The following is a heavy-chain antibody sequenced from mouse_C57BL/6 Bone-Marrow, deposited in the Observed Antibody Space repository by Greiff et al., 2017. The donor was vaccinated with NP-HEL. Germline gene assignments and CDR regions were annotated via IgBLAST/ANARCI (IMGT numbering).Heavy chain of an antibody. Sequence: QVQLQQPGAELVMPGASVKLSCKASGYTFTSYWMHWVKQRPGQGLEWIGEIDPSDSYTNYNQKFKGKSTLTVDKSSSTAYMQLSSLTSEDSAVYYCARFYYDYDGGGYYFDYWGQGTTLTVSS. CDR2: IDPSDSYT. J-gene: IGHJ2*01. D-gene: IGHD2-4*01. V-gene: IGHV1-69*01. CDR1: GYTFTSYW. CDR3: ARFYYDYDGGGYYFDY.